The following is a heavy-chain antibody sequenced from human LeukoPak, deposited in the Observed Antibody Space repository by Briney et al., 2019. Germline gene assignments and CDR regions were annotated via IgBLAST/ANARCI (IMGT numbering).Heavy chain of an antibody. CDR3: ARVIGWDEPFDL. Sequence: GGSLRLSCSASGFTLSNYWIHWVRQAPGKGLVWVSRINTDDSSTNYADFVRGRFTVSRDSAKNTLYLQMNSLRVEDTAVYYCARVIGWDEPFDLWGHGTLVTVSS. CDR2: INTDDSST. D-gene: IGHD1-26*01. V-gene: IGHV3-74*01. J-gene: IGHJ3*01. CDR1: GFTLSNYW.